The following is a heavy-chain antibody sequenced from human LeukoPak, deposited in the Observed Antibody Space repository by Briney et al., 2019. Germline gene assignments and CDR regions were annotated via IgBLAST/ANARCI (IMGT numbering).Heavy chain of an antibody. CDR2: IKQDGSEK. J-gene: IGHJ4*02. Sequence: TGGSLRLSCAASGFTFSSYWMSWVRRAPGKGLEWVANIKQDGSEKYYVDSVRGRFTISRDNAKNSLYLQMNSLRAEDTPVYYCAREHLDEVFAFDYWGQGTPVTVSS. CDR1: GFTFSSYW. D-gene: IGHD1-14*01. CDR3: AREHLDEVFAFDY. V-gene: IGHV3-7*01.